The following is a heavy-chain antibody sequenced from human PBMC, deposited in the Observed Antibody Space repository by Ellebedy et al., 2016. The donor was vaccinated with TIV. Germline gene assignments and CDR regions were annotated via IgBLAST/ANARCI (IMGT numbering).Heavy chain of an antibody. CDR2: INSDGSST. CDR1: GFTFSSYW. CDR3: AREGYYGSGTGFDY. J-gene: IGHJ4*02. Sequence: GESLKISXAASGFTFSSYWMHWVRQAPGKGLVWVSRINSDGSSTSYADSVKGRFTISRDNAKNTLYLQMNSLRAEDTAVYYCAREGYYGSGTGFDYWGQGTLVTVSS. V-gene: IGHV3-74*01. D-gene: IGHD3-10*01.